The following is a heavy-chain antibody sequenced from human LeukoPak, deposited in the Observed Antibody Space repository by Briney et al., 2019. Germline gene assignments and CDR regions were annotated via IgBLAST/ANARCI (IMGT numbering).Heavy chain of an antibody. V-gene: IGHV3-43*02. CDR2: ISGDGVST. CDR3: ARESGKFDY. CDR1: GLPIADFA. J-gene: IGHJ4*02. Sequence: PVGSLRLSCVASGLPIADFAMHWVRQAPGKGLEWVSLISGDGVSTFYADSVKGRFSISRDNSKSSLSLEMNSLRTEDTAMYYCARESGKFDYWGQGTLVAVSS.